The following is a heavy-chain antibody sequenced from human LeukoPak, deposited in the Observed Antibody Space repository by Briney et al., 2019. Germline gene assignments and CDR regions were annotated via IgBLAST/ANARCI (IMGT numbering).Heavy chain of an antibody. Sequence: GGSLRLSCVVSGFTLSSYAMSWVRQAPGKGLEWVAATSSSDSGKYHADSVRGRFTISRDNSKNTLFLQMSSLRAEDTAVYYCAKASGPPELDYWGQGTLVTVSS. V-gene: IGHV3-23*01. CDR2: TSSSDSGK. CDR1: GFTLSSYA. D-gene: IGHD1-1*01. CDR3: AKASGPPELDY. J-gene: IGHJ4*02.